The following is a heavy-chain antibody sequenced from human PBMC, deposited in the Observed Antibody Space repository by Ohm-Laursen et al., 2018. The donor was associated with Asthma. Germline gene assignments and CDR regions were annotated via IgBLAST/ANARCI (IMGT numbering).Heavy chain of an antibody. J-gene: IGHJ4*02. CDR3: ARKAGSCITSTCYSMDY. D-gene: IGHD2-15*01. CDR1: GGTFSTSV. V-gene: IGHV1-69*13. Sequence: ASVKVSCKTLGGTFSTSVIGWVRQAPGQGLEWVGGVNSVFGTTTYAQRFQGRVTISADGSTSTVYMELSSLRSEDTAVYYCARKAGSCITSTCYSMDYWGQGTLVTVSS. CDR2: VNSVFGTT.